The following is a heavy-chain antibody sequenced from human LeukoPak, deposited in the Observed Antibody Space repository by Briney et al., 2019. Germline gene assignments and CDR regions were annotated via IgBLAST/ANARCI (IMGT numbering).Heavy chain of an antibody. CDR3: ARGENAAADYYYYGMDV. D-gene: IGHD6-13*01. V-gene: IGHV3-33*01. CDR1: GFTFSSYG. Sequence: GGSLRLSCAASGFTFSSYGMHWVRQAPGKGLEWVAVIWFDGGNKYYAGSVKGRFTISRDNSKNTLYLQMNSLRDEDTAVYYCARGENAAADYYYYGMDVWGQGTTVTVSS. CDR2: IWFDGGNK. J-gene: IGHJ6*02.